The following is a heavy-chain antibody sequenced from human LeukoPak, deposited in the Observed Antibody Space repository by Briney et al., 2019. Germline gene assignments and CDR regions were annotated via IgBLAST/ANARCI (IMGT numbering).Heavy chain of an antibody. D-gene: IGHD1-1*01. Sequence: PGGSLRLSCRASRFSFSDYDMHWVRQAPGKGLEWVAVISYDGSVKHYADSVRGRFTISRDNSKSTLFLQMNSLRTDDTSVYFCAKFAYNWNAPDGFDMWGQGTMAIVSS. CDR2: ISYDGSVK. CDR1: RFSFSDYD. CDR3: AKFAYNWNAPDGFDM. V-gene: IGHV3-30*18. J-gene: IGHJ3*02.